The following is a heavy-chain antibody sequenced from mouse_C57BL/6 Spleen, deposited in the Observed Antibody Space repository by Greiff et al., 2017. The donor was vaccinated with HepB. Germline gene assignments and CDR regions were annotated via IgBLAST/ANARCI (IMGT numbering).Heavy chain of an antibody. CDR3: ASYGSSYVGNYFDY. D-gene: IGHD1-1*01. Sequence: QVQLQQPGAELVKPGASVKMSCKASGYTFTSYWITWVKQRPGQGLEWIGDIYPGSGSTNYNEKFKSKATLTVDTSSSTAYMQLSSLISEDSAVYYCASYGSSYVGNYFDYWGQGTTLTVSS. CDR1: GYTFTSYW. J-gene: IGHJ2*01. V-gene: IGHV1-55*01. CDR2: IYPGSGST.